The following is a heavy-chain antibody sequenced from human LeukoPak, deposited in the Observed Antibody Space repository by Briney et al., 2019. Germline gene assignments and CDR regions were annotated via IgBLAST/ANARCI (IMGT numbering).Heavy chain of an antibody. V-gene: IGHV4-39*01. D-gene: IGHD6-25*01. CDR2: LYYGENS. J-gene: IGHJ4*02. Sequence: SETLSLTCTVSGGTISSSTYYWGWIRQAPGKGLEWIGSLYYGENSHYNPSLKSRATLSVDTSNNQFSLKLTSVTAADAAVYFCARQLPTAAADTRGYFDYWGQGTVVTVSS. CDR3: ARQLPTAAADTRGYFDY. CDR1: GGTISSSTYY.